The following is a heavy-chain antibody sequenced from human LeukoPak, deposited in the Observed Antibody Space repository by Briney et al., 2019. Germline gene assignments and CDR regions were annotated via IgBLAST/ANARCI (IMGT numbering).Heavy chain of an antibody. CDR3: ARGVVVPARGVARFDP. J-gene: IGHJ5*02. Sequence: SETLSLTCTVSGGSISSGGYYWSWIRQHPGKGLEWIGYIYYSGSTYYNPSLKSRVTISVDTSKNQFSLKLSSVTAADTAVYYCARGVVVPARGVARFDPWGQGTLVTVSS. D-gene: IGHD2-2*01. CDR2: IYYSGST. CDR1: GGSISSGGYY. V-gene: IGHV4-31*03.